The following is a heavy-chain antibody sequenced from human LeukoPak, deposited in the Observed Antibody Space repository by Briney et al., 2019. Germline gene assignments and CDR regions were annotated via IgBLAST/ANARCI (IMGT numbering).Heavy chain of an antibody. CDR2: ISSSSSTI. V-gene: IGHV3-48*01. J-gene: IGHJ6*03. CDR3: AREDYYYYMDV. CDR1: GFTFSSYS. Sequence: GGSLRLPCAASGFTFSSYSMNWFRQAPGKGLEGVSYISSSSSTIYYADSVKGRFTISRDNAKNSLYLQMNSLRAEDTAVYYCAREDYYYYMDVWGKGTTVTVSS.